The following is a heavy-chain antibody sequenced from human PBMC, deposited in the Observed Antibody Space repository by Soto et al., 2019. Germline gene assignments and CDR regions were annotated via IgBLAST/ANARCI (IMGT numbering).Heavy chain of an antibody. CDR3: ANDYGDYRNDAFDI. D-gene: IGHD4-17*01. J-gene: IGHJ3*02. CDR1: GGMYNDYY. CDR2: IDHLGNT. Sequence: QVQLHQWGSGLLKPSETLSLSCAVYGGMYNDYYGGWIVRPPGKGLEWIGEIDHLGNTNYSPSFKRRVTISQDKSKNQFSLTLTSVTAADAAVYFCANDYGDYRNDAFDIWSQGTEVTVTS. V-gene: IGHV4-34*08.